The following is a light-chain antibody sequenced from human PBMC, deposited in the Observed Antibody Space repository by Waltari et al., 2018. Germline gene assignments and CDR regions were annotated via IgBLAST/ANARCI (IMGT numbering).Light chain of an antibody. J-gene: IGKJ1*01. CDR2: GTS. CDR1: QSVRST. V-gene: IGKV3D-15*01. CDR3: QQYDYWPWT. Sequence: IVMTQSPATLSLSPGESATLSCRASQSVRSTFAWFQQKPVQPPRPLIYGTSTRATGIPARFTGSGSGTEFSLTISSLQPEDFATYYCQQYDYWPWTFGQGTRVETK.